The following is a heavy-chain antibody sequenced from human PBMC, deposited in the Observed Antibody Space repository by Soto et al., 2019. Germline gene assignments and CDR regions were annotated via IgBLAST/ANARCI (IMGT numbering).Heavy chain of an antibody. CDR1: GYSISSNNW. V-gene: IGHV4-28*01. CDR3: ARCIAAAGTIAY. Sequence: SETLSLTCAVSGYSISSNNWWGWIRQPPGKGLEWIGYIYHSGSTYYNPSLKSRVTISVDKSKNQFSLKLSSVTAADTAVYYWARCIAAAGTIAYWGQGTLVTVYS. J-gene: IGHJ4*02. D-gene: IGHD6-13*01. CDR2: IYHSGST.